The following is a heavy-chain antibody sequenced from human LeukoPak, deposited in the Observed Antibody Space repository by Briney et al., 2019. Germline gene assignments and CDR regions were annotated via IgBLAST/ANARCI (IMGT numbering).Heavy chain of an antibody. V-gene: IGHV4-59*08. Sequence: SETLSLTCTVSGGSISSYYWSCILQPPGEGLEWIGYIYYRGSTNYNPSLKSRVTISGDTSKNQFSLKLSSVTAADTAVYYCARHDVDTAMVLFDYWGQGTLVTVSS. CDR2: IYYRGST. J-gene: IGHJ4*02. CDR3: ARHDVDTAMVLFDY. CDR1: GGSISSYY. D-gene: IGHD5-18*01.